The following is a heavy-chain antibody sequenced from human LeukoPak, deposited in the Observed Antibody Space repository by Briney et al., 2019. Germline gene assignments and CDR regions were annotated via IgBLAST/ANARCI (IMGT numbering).Heavy chain of an antibody. J-gene: IGHJ3*02. CDR1: GYSISNGYY. CDR2: IYHNGRT. CDR3: AVELGDDAFDI. Sequence: SETLSLTCTVSGYSISNGYYWGWIRQPPGKGLEWIGSIYHNGRTYYNPSLKSRVTISVDTSKNQFSLKLSSVTAADTAVYYCAVELGDDAFDIWGQGTMVTVSS. V-gene: IGHV4-38-2*02. D-gene: IGHD7-27*01.